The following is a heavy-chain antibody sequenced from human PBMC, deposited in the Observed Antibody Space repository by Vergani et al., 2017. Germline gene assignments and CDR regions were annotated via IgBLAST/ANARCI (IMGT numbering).Heavy chain of an antibody. CDR3: ARDRTYYDYVWGSYRPADNWFDP. D-gene: IGHD3-16*02. CDR1: GFTFSSYA. V-gene: IGHV3-30-3*01. CDR2: ISYDGSNK. Sequence: QVQLVESGGGVVQPGRSLRLSCAASGFTFSSYAMHWVRQPPRKGLEWVAVISYDGSNKYYADSVKGRFTISRDNSKNTLYLQMNSLRAEDTAVYYCARDRTYYDYVWGSYRPADNWFDPWGQGTLVTVSS. J-gene: IGHJ5*02.